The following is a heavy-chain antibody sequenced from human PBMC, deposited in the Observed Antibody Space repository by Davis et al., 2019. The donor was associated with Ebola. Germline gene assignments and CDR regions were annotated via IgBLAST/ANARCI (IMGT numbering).Heavy chain of an antibody. V-gene: IGHV4-38-2*02. J-gene: IGHJ6*03. D-gene: IGHD6-25*01. CDR1: GYSIGSGYY. CDR2: IYLTGKT. Sequence: SETLSLTCTVSGYSIGSGYYWGWIRQPPGKGLEWIGSIYLTGKTYYNPSLKSRITISVDTSKNQFSLKLSSVTAADTGVYYCARLLCGIAACYYDMDVWGNGTPVTVSS. CDR3: ARLLCGIAACYYDMDV.